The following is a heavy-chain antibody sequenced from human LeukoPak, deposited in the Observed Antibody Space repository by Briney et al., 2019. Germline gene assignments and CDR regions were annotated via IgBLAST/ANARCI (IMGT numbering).Heavy chain of an antibody. D-gene: IGHD6-13*01. CDR3: ARGKVYGSGWFDTFDV. CDR2: IYTSGST. Sequence: SETLSLTCTVSGGSISSYYWSWIRQPAGKGLEWIGRIYTSGSTNYNPSLKSRVTMSVDTSKNQFSLKLSSVTAADTAVYYCARGKVYGSGWFDTFDVWGQGTMVIVPS. V-gene: IGHV4-4*07. J-gene: IGHJ3*01. CDR1: GGSISSYY.